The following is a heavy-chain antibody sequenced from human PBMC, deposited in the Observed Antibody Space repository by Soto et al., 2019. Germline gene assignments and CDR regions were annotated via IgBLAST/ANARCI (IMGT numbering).Heavy chain of an antibody. Sequence: PSETLSLTCAVYGGSLSGYYWTWIRQPPGKGLEWIGEVNVSGNTNYNPSLESRITISVAMSKNQFSLKVNSVTAADTAVYYCARGRGTYGMDVWGQGTTVTVSS. CDR3: ARGRGTYGMDV. D-gene: IGHD3-16*01. CDR2: VNVSGNT. V-gene: IGHV4-34*01. CDR1: GGSLSGYY. J-gene: IGHJ6*02.